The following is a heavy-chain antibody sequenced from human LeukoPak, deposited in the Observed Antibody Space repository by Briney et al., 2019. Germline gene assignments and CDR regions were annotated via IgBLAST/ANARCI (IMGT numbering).Heavy chain of an antibody. CDR3: ARISPPGY. CDR2: INPSGETT. CDR1: GYTFTSYY. V-gene: IGHV1-46*01. Sequence: ASVEVSCKASGYTFTSYYMHWVRQAPGQGLEWMGMINPSGETTNYAQNFQGRVTLTRDTSTSTVYTELSSLRSEDTAVYYCARISPPGYWGQGTLATVSS. D-gene: IGHD3-16*01. J-gene: IGHJ4*02.